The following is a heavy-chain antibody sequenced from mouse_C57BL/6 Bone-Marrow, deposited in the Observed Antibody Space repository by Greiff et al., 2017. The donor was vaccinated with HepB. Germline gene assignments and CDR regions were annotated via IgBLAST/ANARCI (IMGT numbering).Heavy chain of an antibody. CDR3: ARQVTTVVAPLGFDV. D-gene: IGHD1-1*01. Sequence: EVKLMESGGGLVQPGGSLKLSCAASGFTFSDYYMYWVRQTPEKRLEWVAYISNGGGSTYYPDTVKGRFTISRDNAKNTLYLQMSRLKSEDTAMYDCARQVTTVVAPLGFDVWGTGTTVTVSS. CDR2: ISNGGGST. V-gene: IGHV5-12*01. CDR1: GFTFSDYY. J-gene: IGHJ1*03.